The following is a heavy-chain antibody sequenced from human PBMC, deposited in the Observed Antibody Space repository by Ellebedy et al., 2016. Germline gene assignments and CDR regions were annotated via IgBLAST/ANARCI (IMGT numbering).Heavy chain of an antibody. V-gene: IGHV3-7*01. CDR3: ARTPLVTFGGDLYYFDN. CDR2: IKQDGIEK. Sequence: GESLKISCAASGFTFSSYWMSWVRQAPGKGLEWVANIKQDGIEKNYVDSVKGRFTISRDNAKNSLFLQMNSLRAEDAAVYYCARTPLVTFGGDLYYFDNWGQGTLVTVTS. J-gene: IGHJ4*02. D-gene: IGHD3-16*01. CDR1: GFTFSSYW.